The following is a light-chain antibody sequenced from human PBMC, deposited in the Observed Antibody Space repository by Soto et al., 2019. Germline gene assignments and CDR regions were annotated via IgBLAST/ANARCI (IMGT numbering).Light chain of an antibody. V-gene: IGLV1-40*01. Sequence: QSVLTQPPSMSGAPGQRVTISCTGSSSNIGAGYDVHWYQQHPGTAPKLLIFDNNNRPSGVPDRFSGSKSDTSASLAITGLKAEDEADYYCQSFDTSLSGFVVFGGGTQLTVL. CDR2: DNN. CDR3: QSFDTSLSGFVV. J-gene: IGLJ2*01. CDR1: SSNIGAGYD.